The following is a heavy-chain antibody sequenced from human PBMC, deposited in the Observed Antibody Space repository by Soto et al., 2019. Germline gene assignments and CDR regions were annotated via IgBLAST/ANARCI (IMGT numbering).Heavy chain of an antibody. Sequence: TLSLTCPVSGDSISNGDYYWSWIRQPPGRGLEWIGYIDSTGSTYYTASLKSRLTISVDMSKNQFSLRLTSVTAADTAVYYCASRYRYWGQGILVTVSS. CDR3: ASRYRY. CDR1: GDSISNGDYY. V-gene: IGHV4-30-4*01. D-gene: IGHD3-16*02. CDR2: IDSTGST. J-gene: IGHJ4*02.